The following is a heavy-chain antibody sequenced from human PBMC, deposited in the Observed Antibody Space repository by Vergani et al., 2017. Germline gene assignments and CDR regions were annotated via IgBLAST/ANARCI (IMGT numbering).Heavy chain of an antibody. Sequence: QVQLVQSGAEVKKPGASVKVSCKASGYTFTSYYMHWVRQAPGQGLEWMGIINPSGGSTSYAQKFQGRGTMTRDTSTSTVYMELRSLRSDDTAVYYCAREGGPLGYSSSWYVRINFDYWGQGTLVTVSS. V-gene: IGHV1-46*01. J-gene: IGHJ4*02. CDR2: INPSGGST. CDR3: AREGGPLGYSSSWYVRINFDY. CDR1: GYTFTSYY. D-gene: IGHD6-13*01.